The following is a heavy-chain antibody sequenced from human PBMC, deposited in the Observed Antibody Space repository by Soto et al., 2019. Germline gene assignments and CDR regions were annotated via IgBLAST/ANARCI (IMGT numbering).Heavy chain of an antibody. CDR2: ISAYNGNT. CDR1: GYTFTSYG. CDR3: AREGGLVVAATLIRDAFDI. D-gene: IGHD2-15*01. J-gene: IGHJ3*02. V-gene: IGHV1-18*01. Sequence: GASVKGSCKAAGYTFTSYGISWVRQAPGQGLEWMGWISAYNGNTNYAQKLQGRVTMTTDTSTSTAYMELRSLRSDDTAVYYCAREGGLVVAATLIRDAFDIWGQGTMVTVSS.